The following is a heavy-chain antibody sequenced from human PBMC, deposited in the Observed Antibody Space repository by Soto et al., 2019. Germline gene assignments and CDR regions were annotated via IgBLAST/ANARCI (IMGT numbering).Heavy chain of an antibody. J-gene: IGHJ4*02. Sequence: GASVKVSCKASGGTFSSYAISWVRQAPGQGLEWMGGIIPIFGTANYAQKFQGRVTITADKSTSTAYMELSSLRSEDTAVYYCARRKLRRYSHASTYKYYFDYWGQGTLVTVSS. V-gene: IGHV1-69*06. CDR2: IIPIFGTA. CDR1: GGTFSSYA. CDR3: ARRKLRRYSHASTYKYYFDY. D-gene: IGHD4-4*01.